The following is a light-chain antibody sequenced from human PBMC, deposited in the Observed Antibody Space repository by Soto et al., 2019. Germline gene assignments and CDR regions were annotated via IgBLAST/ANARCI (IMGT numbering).Light chain of an antibody. J-gene: IGLJ2*01. CDR1: SSNIGSNS. CDR2: SNS. Sequence: QAVVTQPPSASGTPGQRVTMSCSGSSSNIGSNSVHWYQQLPGTAPKLLIYSNSQRPSGVPERISGSKSGTSASLAISGLRSEDEADYYCAAWDDSLSGVVFGGGTKLTVL. CDR3: AAWDDSLSGVV. V-gene: IGLV1-47*01.